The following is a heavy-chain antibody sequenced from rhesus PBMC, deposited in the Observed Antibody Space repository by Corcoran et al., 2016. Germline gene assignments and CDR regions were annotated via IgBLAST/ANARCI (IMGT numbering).Heavy chain of an antibody. CDR1: GGSISDSYR. CDR2: INVRVTST. Sequence: QVQLQESGPGGVKPSETLSITCAVSGGSISDSYRWSWIRQPPGKGMEWIGYINVRVTSTNTTPSRRSRVTISKDTSKNQFSLKLSSVTAADTAVYYCASRDYSSGWYYFDYWGQGVLVTVSS. J-gene: IGHJ4*01. CDR3: ASRDYSSGWYYFDY. V-gene: IGHV4S10*01. D-gene: IGHD6-31*01.